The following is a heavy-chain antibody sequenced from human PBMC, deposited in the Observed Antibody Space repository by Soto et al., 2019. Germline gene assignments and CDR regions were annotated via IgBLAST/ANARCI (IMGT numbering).Heavy chain of an antibody. CDR1: GYTLTELS. CDR3: ATAPKHYDFCSGYYRGWFDP. D-gene: IGHD3-3*01. Sequence: ASVKVSCKVSGYTLTELSMHWVRQAPGKGLEWMGGFDPEDGETIYAQKFQGRVTMTEDTSTDTAYMELSSLRSEDTAVYYCATAPKHYDFCSGYYRGWFDPWGQGTLVTVSS. V-gene: IGHV1-24*01. CDR2: FDPEDGET. J-gene: IGHJ5*02.